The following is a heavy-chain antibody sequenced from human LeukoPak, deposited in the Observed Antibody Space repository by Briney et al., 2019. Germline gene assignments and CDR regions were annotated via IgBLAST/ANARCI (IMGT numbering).Heavy chain of an antibody. CDR2: INWNGGST. CDR3: ARGDYGDYGVVACDI. V-gene: IGHV3-20*04. J-gene: IGHJ3*02. CDR1: GFTFDDYG. D-gene: IGHD4-17*01. Sequence: PGGSLRLSCAASGFTFDDYGMSWVRQAPGKGLEWVSGINWNGGSTGYADSVKGRFTISRDNAKNPLYLQMNSLRAEDTALYYCARGDYGDYGVVACDIWGQGTMVTVSS.